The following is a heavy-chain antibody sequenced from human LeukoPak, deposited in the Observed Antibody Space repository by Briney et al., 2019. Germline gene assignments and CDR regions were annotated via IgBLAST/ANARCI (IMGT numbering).Heavy chain of an antibody. J-gene: IGHJ5*02. D-gene: IGHD6-19*01. CDR1: GGSFSGYY. CDR2: INHSGST. CDR3: ARATVAGESPWFDP. Sequence: PSENLSLTCAVYGGSFSGYYWSWIRQPPGKGLEWIGEINHSGSTNYNPSLKRRVTISVDTSKNQFSLKLSSVTAADTAVYYCARATVAGESPWFDPWGQGTLVTVSS. V-gene: IGHV4-34*01.